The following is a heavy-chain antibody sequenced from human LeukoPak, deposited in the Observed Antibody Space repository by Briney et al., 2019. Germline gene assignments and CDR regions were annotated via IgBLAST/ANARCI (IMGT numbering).Heavy chain of an antibody. CDR1: GFTFSSYA. J-gene: IGHJ4*02. CDR2: LSGSGDTS. V-gene: IGHV3-23*01. CDR3: AKSLIGSGYGWAPFDY. D-gene: IGHD5-12*01. Sequence: GGPLRLSCAASGFTFSSYAMSWVRQAPGKGLEWVSTLSGSGDTSHYSDSVKGRVTTSRDNSRNTLYLQMSSLRAEDTAVYYCAKSLIGSGYGWAPFDYWGQGTLVTVSS.